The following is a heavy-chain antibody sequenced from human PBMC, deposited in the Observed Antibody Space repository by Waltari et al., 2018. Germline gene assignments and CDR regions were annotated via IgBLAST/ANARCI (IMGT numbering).Heavy chain of an antibody. J-gene: IGHJ6*02. CDR3: ALDTGALWMDV. CDR1: EYTFPSSY. V-gene: IGHV1-46*01. CDR2: INPSGGST. D-gene: IGHD2-21*01. Sequence: QVQLVQSGAEVKQPGASVKLSCKTSEYTFPSSYIHWVRQAPGQGLEWMGIINPSGGSTIYAQKFQGRVTMTRDTSTSTVYMELSSLRSEDTAVYYCALDTGALWMDVWGQGTTVTVSS.